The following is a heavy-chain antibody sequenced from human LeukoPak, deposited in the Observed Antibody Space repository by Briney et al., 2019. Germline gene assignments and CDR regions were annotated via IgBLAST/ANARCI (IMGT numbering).Heavy chain of an antibody. CDR3: ARPKKHGGGVEYYFDY. D-gene: IGHD5-24*01. V-gene: IGHV4-39*01. J-gene: IGHJ4*02. CDR1: GVSISSSSYY. CDR2: IYYSGST. Sequence: SETLSLTCTVSGVSISSSSYYWGWIRQPPGKGLEWIGSIYYSGSTYYNPSLKSRVTISVDTSKNQFSLKLSSVTAADTAVYYCARPKKHGGGVEYYFDYWGQGTLVTVSS.